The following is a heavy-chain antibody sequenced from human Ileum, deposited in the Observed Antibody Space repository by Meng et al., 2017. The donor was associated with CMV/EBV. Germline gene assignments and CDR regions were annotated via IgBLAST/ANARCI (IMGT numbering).Heavy chain of an antibody. CDR3: ARDGLSGRYFDY. V-gene: IGHV7-4-1*04. CDR2: IDTNTGNP. Sequence: QVHLVQSGSELKKPGASVKVSCKTSGYTFTNNNIIWVRQAPGQGPEWMGWIDTNTGNPTYAQGFTGRFVFSLDTSVNMAYLQISSLKAEDTAVYYCARDGLSGRYFDYWGQGTLVTVSS. D-gene: IGHD1-26*01. CDR1: GYTFTNNN. J-gene: IGHJ4*02.